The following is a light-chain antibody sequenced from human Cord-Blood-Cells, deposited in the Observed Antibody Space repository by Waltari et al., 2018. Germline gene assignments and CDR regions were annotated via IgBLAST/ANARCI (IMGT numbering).Light chain of an antibody. Sequence: QSALTQPASASGSPRQSITISCTRTSSDVGGYNYVSRYQQHPVKAPKPMIYDVSNRPSGVSNRFSGSKSGNTASLTISGLQAEDEADYYCSSYTSSSTLVVFGGGTKLTVL. CDR3: SSYTSSSTLVV. V-gene: IGLV2-14*01. J-gene: IGLJ2*01. CDR1: SSDVGGYNY. CDR2: DVS.